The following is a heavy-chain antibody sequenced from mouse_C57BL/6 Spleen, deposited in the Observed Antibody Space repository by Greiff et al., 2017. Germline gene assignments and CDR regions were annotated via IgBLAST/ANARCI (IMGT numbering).Heavy chain of an antibody. D-gene: IGHD4-1*01. CDR2: INPSTGGT. V-gene: IGHV1-42*01. J-gene: IGHJ2*01. CDR1: GYSFTGYY. CDR3: ARRELADY. Sequence: VQLKESGPELVKPGASVKISCKASGYSFTGYYMNWVKQSPEKSLEWIGEINPSTGGTTYNQKFKAQVTLTVDKSASTAFMQREDLTSEDSAVYYCARRELADYWGQGTTLTVSS.